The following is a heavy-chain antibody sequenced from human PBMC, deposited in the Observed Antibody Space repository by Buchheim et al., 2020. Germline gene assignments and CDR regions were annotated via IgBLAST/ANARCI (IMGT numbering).Heavy chain of an antibody. CDR2: ISGSGGST. D-gene: IGHD3-22*01. CDR1: GFTFSSYA. Sequence: EVQLLESGGGLVQPGGSLRLSCAASGFTFSSYAMSWVRQAPGKGLEWVSAISGSGGSTYYADSVKGRFPISRDNSKNTLYLQMNSLRAEDTAVYYCAKDTPLETYYYDSSGYLFDYWGQGTL. J-gene: IGHJ4*02. CDR3: AKDTPLETYYYDSSGYLFDY. V-gene: IGHV3-23*01.